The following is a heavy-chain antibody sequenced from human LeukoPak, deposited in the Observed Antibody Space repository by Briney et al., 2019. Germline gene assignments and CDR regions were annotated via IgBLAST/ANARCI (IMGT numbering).Heavy chain of an antibody. CDR3: ARDNQLWLPYY. V-gene: IGHV1-18*04. CDR2: VSAYNGNT. CDR1: GYTLTSYG. D-gene: IGHD5-18*01. Sequence: GASVKVSCKASGYTLTSYGISWVRQAPGQGREWMGWVSAYNGNTNYAQKLQGRVTMTTNTSTSTAYMELRSLRSDDTAAYYCARDNQLWLPYYWGQGTLVTVSS. J-gene: IGHJ4*02.